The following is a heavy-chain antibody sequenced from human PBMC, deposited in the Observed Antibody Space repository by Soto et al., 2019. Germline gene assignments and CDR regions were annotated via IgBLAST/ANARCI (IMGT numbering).Heavy chain of an antibody. J-gene: IGHJ4*02. CDR1: GFTFRNYE. Sequence: PGGSLRLSCAASGFTFRNYEMNWVRQAPGKGLEWVSYISAGDTIYYADSVKGRFTISRDNAKDSLYLQLDSLRAEDTAVYYCAIMFDTSALDFWGQGTLVTVSS. CDR2: ISAGDTI. V-gene: IGHV3-48*03. D-gene: IGHD3-16*01. CDR3: AIMFDTSALDF.